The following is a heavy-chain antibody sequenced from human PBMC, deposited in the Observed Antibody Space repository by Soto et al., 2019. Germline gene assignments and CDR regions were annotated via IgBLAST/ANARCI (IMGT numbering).Heavy chain of an antibody. CDR2: IYHSGST. CDR3: ASYYGSGSFYGMDV. CDR1: GGSISSGGYS. Sequence: QLQLQESGSGLVEPSQTLSLTCAVSGGSISSGGYSWSWIRQPPGKGLEWIGYIYHSGSTYYSPSRKSRVTISLDRSKNQFSLRLTSVTAADTAVYYCASYYGSGSFYGMDVWGQGTTVTVSS. V-gene: IGHV4-30-2*01. J-gene: IGHJ6*02. D-gene: IGHD3-10*01.